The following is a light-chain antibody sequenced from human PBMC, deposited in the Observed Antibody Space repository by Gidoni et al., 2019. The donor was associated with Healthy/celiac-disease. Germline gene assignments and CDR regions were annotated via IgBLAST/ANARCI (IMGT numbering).Light chain of an antibody. CDR2: YDS. CDR1: NIGSKS. CDR3: QVWDSSSDHVV. J-gene: IGLJ2*01. Sequence: SYVLTQPPPVSVAQGKTARITCGGNNIGSKSVHWYQQKPGQAPVLVIYYDSDRPSGIPERFSGSNSGNTATLTISRVEAGDEADYYCQVWDSSSDHVVFGGGTKLTVL. V-gene: IGLV3-21*04.